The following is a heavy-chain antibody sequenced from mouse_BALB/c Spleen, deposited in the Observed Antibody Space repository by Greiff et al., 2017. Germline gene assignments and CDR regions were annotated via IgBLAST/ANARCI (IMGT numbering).Heavy chain of an antibody. D-gene: IGHD1-1*01. CDR1: GDSITSGY. Sequence: EVQLQESGPSLVKPSQTLSLTCSVTGDSITSGYWNWIRKFPGNKLEYMGYISYSGSTYYNPSLKSRISITRDTSKNQYYLQLNSVTTEDTATYYCARSPPYDYGSSYYFDYWGQGTTLTVSS. CDR3: ARSPPYDYGSSYYFDY. V-gene: IGHV3-8*02. J-gene: IGHJ2*01. CDR2: ISYSGST.